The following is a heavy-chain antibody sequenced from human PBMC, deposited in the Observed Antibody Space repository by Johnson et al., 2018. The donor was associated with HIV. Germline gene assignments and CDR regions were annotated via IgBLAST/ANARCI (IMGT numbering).Heavy chain of an antibody. V-gene: IGHV3-15*01. D-gene: IGHD2-8*02. CDR2: IHRKTAAGTT. J-gene: IGHJ3*02. CDR3: TTVGGILGTYAFDI. Sequence: APPAESAGGRAKPAGPLRLSPPASGSSSTHAWLRRVRQAPGTAPERVGRIHRKTAAGTTDYAAPVPGRFTISRDDSKNTLYLQMNSLKTEDTALYYCTTVGGILGTYAFDIWGQGTMVTVSS. CDR1: GSSSTHAW.